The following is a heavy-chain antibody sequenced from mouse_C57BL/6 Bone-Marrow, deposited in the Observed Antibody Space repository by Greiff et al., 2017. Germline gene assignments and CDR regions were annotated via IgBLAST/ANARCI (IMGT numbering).Heavy chain of an antibody. CDR2: IYPGDGDT. D-gene: IGHD2-12*01. CDR1: GYAFSSSW. CDR3: ARLRRRAMDY. Sequence: QVQLQQSGPELVKPGASVKISCKASGYAFSSSWMNWVKQRPGKGLEWIGRIYPGDGDTNYNGKFKGKATLTEDKSSSTAYMQLSSLTSEDSAVYFCARLRRRAMDYWGQGTSVTVSS. J-gene: IGHJ4*01. V-gene: IGHV1-82*01.